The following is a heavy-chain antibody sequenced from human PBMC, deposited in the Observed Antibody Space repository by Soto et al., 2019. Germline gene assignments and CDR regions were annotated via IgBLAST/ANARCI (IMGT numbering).Heavy chain of an antibody. J-gene: IGHJ4*02. V-gene: IGHV3-23*01. CDR2: ISGSGGIT. CDR1: GFTFSSYA. D-gene: IGHD2-2*01. Sequence: GWSLRLSCAASGFTFSSYAMSWVRQAPGKGLEWVSAISGSGGITYYADSVKGRFTISRDNSKNTLYLQMNSLRAEDTAVYYCAKAEIVVVPAAPFDYWGQGTLVTVSS. CDR3: AKAEIVVVPAAPFDY.